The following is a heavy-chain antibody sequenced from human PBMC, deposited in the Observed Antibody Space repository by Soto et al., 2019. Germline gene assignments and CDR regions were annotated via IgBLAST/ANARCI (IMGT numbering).Heavy chain of an antibody. J-gene: IGHJ5*02. CDR2: ITISGNYI. D-gene: IGHD2-8*01. CDR3: AKVGVLRTNFRWFDL. CDR1: GFAFQTYT. V-gene: IGHV3-21*01. Sequence: EGQLVESGGGLVKPGGSLRLSCAASGFAFQTYTMEWLPQPPGKGLEWVSSITISGNYIYYADSVKGRFTISRDNGRNSVYLQMNSLRAEDTAVYYCAKVGVLRTNFRWFDLWGQGTLVTVSS.